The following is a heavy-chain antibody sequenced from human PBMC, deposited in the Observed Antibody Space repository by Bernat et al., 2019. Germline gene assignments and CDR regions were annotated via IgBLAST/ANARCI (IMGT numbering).Heavy chain of an antibody. CDR3: ARRLRESLDY. D-gene: IGHD5-12*01. CDR1: GYSFTSYW. J-gene: IGHJ4*02. Sequence: EVQLVQSGAEVKKPGESLRISCKGSGYSFTSYWISWLRQMPGKGLEWMGRIDPSDSYTNYSPSFRGHVTSSADKSISTAYLQWSSLKASDTAMYYCARRLRESLDYWGQGTLVTVSS. V-gene: IGHV5-10-1*03. CDR2: IDPSDSYT.